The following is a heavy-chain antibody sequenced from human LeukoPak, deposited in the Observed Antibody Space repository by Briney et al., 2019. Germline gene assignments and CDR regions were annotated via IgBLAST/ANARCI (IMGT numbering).Heavy chain of an antibody. V-gene: IGHV5-51*01. Sequence: GESLKISCKGSGYSFTSYWHGWVRQMPGKRLKWMGIIYPGDSDTRYSPSFQGQVTISADKSISTAYLQWSSLKASDTAMYYCARQSGGGTYFPYYFDYWGQGTLVTVSS. J-gene: IGHJ4*02. D-gene: IGHD1-26*01. CDR1: GYSFTSYW. CDR3: ARQSGGGTYFPYYFDY. CDR2: IYPGDSDT.